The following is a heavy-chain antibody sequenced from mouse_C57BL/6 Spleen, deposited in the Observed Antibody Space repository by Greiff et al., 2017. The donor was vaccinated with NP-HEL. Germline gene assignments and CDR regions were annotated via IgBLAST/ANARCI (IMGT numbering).Heavy chain of an antibody. V-gene: IGHV1-53*01. J-gene: IGHJ4*01. CDR3: ADDYDYDRVMDY. D-gene: IGHD2-4*01. CDR1: GYNFTSYW. Sequence: QVQLQQPGTELVKPGASVKLSCKASGYNFTSYWMHWVKHRPGQGLEWIGNINPSTGGTNYNEQFKCKATLTVAESSSTAYMQLSSLTSEDSAVYYCADDYDYDRVMDYWGQGTSVTVSS. CDR2: INPSTGGT.